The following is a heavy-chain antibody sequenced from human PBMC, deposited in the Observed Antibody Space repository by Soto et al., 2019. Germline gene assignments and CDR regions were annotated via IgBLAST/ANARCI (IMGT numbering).Heavy chain of an antibody. Sequence: GGSLRLSCAASGFTFSSYAMHWVRQAPGKGLEWVAVISYDGSNKYHADSVKGRFTISRDNSKNTLYLQMNSLRAEDTAVYYCARDRTYSSSIYYYYGMDVWGQGTTVTVSS. V-gene: IGHV3-30-3*01. CDR1: GFTFSSYA. J-gene: IGHJ6*02. CDR3: ARDRTYSSSIYYYYGMDV. CDR2: ISYDGSNK. D-gene: IGHD6-6*01.